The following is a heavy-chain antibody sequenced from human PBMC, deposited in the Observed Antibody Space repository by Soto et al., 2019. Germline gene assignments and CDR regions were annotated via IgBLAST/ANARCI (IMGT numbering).Heavy chain of an antibody. V-gene: IGHV3-33*08. CDR2: IWYDGSNK. D-gene: IGHD6-6*01. J-gene: IGHJ4*02. CDR3: AREGQLVYHFDY. CDR1: GFTFSSYA. Sequence: GGSLRLSCAASGFTFSSYAMSWVRQAPGKGLEWVAVIWYDGSNKYYADSVKGRFTISRDNSKNTLYLQMNSLRAEDTAVYYCAREGQLVYHFDYWGQGTLVTVSS.